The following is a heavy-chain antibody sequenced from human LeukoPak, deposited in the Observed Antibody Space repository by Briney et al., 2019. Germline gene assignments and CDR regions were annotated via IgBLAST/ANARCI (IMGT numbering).Heavy chain of an antibody. CDR1: GFTISSYA. CDR2: ISGSGGS. Sequence: GGSLRLSCAVSGFTISSYAMSWVRQAPGKGLEWVSSISGSGGSYADSVKGRFTISRDNSKNTLYLQMNSLRAEDTAVYYCAKDPGCTSTSCYDYFDYWGQGTLVTVSS. V-gene: IGHV3-23*01. J-gene: IGHJ4*02. D-gene: IGHD2-2*01. CDR3: AKDPGCTSTSCYDYFDY.